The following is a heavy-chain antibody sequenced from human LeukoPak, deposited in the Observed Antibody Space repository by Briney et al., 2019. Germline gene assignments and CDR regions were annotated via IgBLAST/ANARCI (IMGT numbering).Heavy chain of an antibody. V-gene: IGHV3-66*04. CDR1: GFTVSSNY. J-gene: IGHJ5*02. Sequence: GGSLRLSCAASGFTVSSNYMSWVRQAPGKGLECVSVIYDGDSTYYADSVKGRFTISRDNSKNAAYLQMNSLKTEDTAVYYCTRRPGAALANTRWWFDPWGQGTLVTVSS. CDR3: TRRPGAALANTRWWFDP. CDR2: IYDGDST. D-gene: IGHD6-19*01.